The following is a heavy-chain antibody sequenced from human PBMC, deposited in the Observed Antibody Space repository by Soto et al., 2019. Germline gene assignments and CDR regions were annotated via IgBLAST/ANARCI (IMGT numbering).Heavy chain of an antibody. CDR1: GYTFTSFG. CDR3: AGDSSGWVDY. V-gene: IGHV1-18*01. Sequence: QVQLVQSGAEVKKPGAPLRDPCKPSGYTFTSFGISWVRQAPEQGLVWMGWTTPNNGNTNFAQNLQGRVTMTTDTSTSTAYMELRSLRSDDTAVDYWAGDSSGWVDYWGQGTLVTVSS. J-gene: IGHJ4*02. D-gene: IGHD6-19*01. CDR2: TTPNNGNT.